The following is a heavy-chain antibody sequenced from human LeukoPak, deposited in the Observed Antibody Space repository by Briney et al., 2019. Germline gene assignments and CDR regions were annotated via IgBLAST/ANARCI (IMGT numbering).Heavy chain of an antibody. CDR3: ARVDNWNSYSYYYMDV. D-gene: IGHD1-7*01. J-gene: IGHJ6*03. CDR2: ISSRGRHI. CDR1: GLTFNSYS. Sequence: GRSLPLSCAPSGLTFNSYSVNWVRRPPEKGLEWVSYISSRGRHIYYADSVKGRFTIYRDNDENTLNLQMNRQRAEETAVYYCARVDNWNSYSYYYMDVWGKGTTVSVFS. V-gene: IGHV3-21*05.